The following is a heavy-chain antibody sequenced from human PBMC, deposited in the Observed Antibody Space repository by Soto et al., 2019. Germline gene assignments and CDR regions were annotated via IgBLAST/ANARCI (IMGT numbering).Heavy chain of an antibody. CDR1: VCSINTFY. D-gene: IGHD1-26*01. CDR3: AREPPHSASNFANPIKLPYFEF. V-gene: IGHV4-4*07. Sequence: SGTXSLTCTVSVCSINTFYLGLVRHPAGKGLECIGRIFSSGSTSFNPSLESRVAMSVDTSKNHFSLNLSSVTAADMAVYYCAREPPHSASNFANPIKLPYFEFWGQAAL. J-gene: IGHJ4*02. CDR2: IFSSGST.